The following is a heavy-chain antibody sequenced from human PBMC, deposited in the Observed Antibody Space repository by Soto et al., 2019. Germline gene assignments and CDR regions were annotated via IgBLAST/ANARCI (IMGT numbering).Heavy chain of an antibody. CDR2: TYYRSKWYN. Sequence: SQTLSLTCAMSGDSVSSNSASWNWIRQSPSRGLEWLGRTYYRSKWYNDYAVSVKSRITINPDTSKNQFTLQLISVTPEDTAVYYCVSDIAMIVVGPDVLYIWAQGTMVTGSS. J-gene: IGHJ3*02. CDR3: VSDIAMIVVGPDVLYI. D-gene: IGHD3-22*01. V-gene: IGHV6-1*01. CDR1: GDSVSSNSAS.